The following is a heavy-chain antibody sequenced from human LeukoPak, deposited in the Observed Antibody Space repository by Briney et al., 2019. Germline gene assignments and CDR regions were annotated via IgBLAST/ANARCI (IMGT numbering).Heavy chain of an antibody. Sequence: GGSLRLSCTASGFTFSGYSMNWIRQAPGKGLEWVSSFGTRSTSIYHAGSVKGRFAISRDNAKNSLYLEMNSLRPEDTAIYYCAKPRTTGLGWAQFDYWGQGSLVTVSS. J-gene: IGHJ4*02. CDR3: AKPRTTGLGWAQFDY. CDR2: FGTRSTSI. CDR1: GFTFSGYS. D-gene: IGHD2-8*02. V-gene: IGHV3-21*04.